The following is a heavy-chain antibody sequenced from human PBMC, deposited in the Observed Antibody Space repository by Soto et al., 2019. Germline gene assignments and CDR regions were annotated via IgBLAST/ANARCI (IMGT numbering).Heavy chain of an antibody. D-gene: IGHD3-10*01. CDR2: IYYSGST. CDR3: AREGISSNWFDH. J-gene: IGHJ5*02. V-gene: IGHV4-31*03. CDR1: GGSISRGGYY. Sequence: SETLSLTCTVSGGSISRGGYYWSWIRQHPGKGLEWIGYIYYSGSTYYNPSLKSRVTISVDTSKNQLSLRLSSVTAAETAVYYCAREGISSNWFDHWDQATLVTVSP.